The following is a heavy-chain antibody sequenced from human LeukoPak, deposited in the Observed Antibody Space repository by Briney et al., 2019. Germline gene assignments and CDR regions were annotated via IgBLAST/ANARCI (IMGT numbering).Heavy chain of an antibody. Sequence: GASVKVSCKASGYTFTGHYMHWARQAPGQGLERMGWINPNSGDRNSAQKFQGRVTMTRDTSISTVYMELSRLGPDDTAVYYCAREGWDQRDTAAFDHWGQGTLVTVSS. CDR2: INPNSGDR. V-gene: IGHV1-2*02. J-gene: IGHJ4*02. CDR1: GYTFTGHY. CDR3: AREGWDQRDTAAFDH. D-gene: IGHD6-19*01.